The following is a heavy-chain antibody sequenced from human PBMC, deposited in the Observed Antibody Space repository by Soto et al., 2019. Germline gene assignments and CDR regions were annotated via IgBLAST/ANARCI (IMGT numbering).Heavy chain of an antibody. CDR1: GGSFSGYY. CDR3: ARATLYYDSSGYHYFDY. Sequence: SETLSLTCAVYGGSFSGYYWSWIRQPPGKGLEWIGEINHSGSTNYNPSLKSRVTISVDTSKNQFSLKLSSVTAADTAVYYCARATLYYDSSGYHYFDYWGQGTLVTVS. J-gene: IGHJ4*02. D-gene: IGHD3-22*01. CDR2: INHSGST. V-gene: IGHV4-34*01.